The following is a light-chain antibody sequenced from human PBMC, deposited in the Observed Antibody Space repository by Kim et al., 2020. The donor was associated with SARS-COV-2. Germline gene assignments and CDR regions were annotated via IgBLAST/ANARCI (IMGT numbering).Light chain of an antibody. CDR3: MQSIKPPLT. CDR2: EAS. V-gene: IGKV2D-29*01. J-gene: IGKJ4*01. Sequence: PASISCKSSQSRLHSDGKTYLYWYLQKPGQPPQLLIFEASNRFSGVSDRFSGSGSGTDFTLKISRVEADDVGLYYCMQSIKPPLTFGEGTKVDIK. CDR1: QSRLHSDGKTY.